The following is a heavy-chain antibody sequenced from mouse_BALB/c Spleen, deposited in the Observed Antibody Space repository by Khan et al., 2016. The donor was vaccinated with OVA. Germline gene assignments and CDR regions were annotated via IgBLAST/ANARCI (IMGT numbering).Heavy chain of an antibody. D-gene: IGHD1-1*01. CDR2: ISYSGST. J-gene: IGHJ3*01. CDR3: ALRTY. Sequence: EVQLQESGPGLVKPSQSLSLTCTVTGYSITSDYAWNWIRQFPGSKLEWMGYISYSGSTSYTPSLNSRISITRATSKNQFFLQLNSVTTGDTATYYCALRTYWGQGTLVTVSA. V-gene: IGHV3-2*02. CDR1: GYSITSDYA.